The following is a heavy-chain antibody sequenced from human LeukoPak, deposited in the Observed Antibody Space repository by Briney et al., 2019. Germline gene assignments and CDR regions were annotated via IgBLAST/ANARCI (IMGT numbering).Heavy chain of an antibody. J-gene: IGHJ1*01. D-gene: IGHD2-21*02. Sequence: PGGSLRLSCAASGFTFSSYGMHWVRQAPGKGLEWVAVISYDGSNKYYADSVKGRFTISRDNSKNMLYLQMNSLRAEDTAVYYCAKGAPQAYRGGDCSEYFQHWGQGTLVTVSS. V-gene: IGHV3-30*18. CDR2: ISYDGSNK. CDR3: AKGAPQAYRGGDCSEYFQH. CDR1: GFTFSSYG.